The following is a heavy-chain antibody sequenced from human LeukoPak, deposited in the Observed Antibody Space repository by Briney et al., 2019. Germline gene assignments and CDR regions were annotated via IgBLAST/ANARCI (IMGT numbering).Heavy chain of an antibody. CDR3: ARGGGGSDADY. V-gene: IGHV4-59*12. J-gene: IGHJ4*02. D-gene: IGHD1-26*01. CDR2: IYYSGST. CDR1: GGSISSYY. Sequence: SETLSLTCTVSGGSISSYYWSWIRQPPGKGLEWIGYIYYSGSTNYNPSLKSRVTISVDTSKNQFSLKLSSVTAADTAVYYCARGGGGSDADYWGQGTLVTVSS.